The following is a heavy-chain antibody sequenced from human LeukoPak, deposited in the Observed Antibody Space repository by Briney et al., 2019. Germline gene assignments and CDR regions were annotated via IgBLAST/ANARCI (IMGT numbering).Heavy chain of an antibody. CDR3: ARGSGLYFDY. D-gene: IGHD3-22*01. CDR1: GGSISTSSYY. CDR2: IFSSGST. J-gene: IGHJ4*02. V-gene: IGHV4-39*07. Sequence: SETLSLTCTVSGGSISTSSYYWGWIRQPPGKGLEWIGSIFSSGSTYYNPSLKSRVTISVDTSKNQFSLKLSSVTAADTAVYYCARGSGLYFDYWGQGTLVTVSS.